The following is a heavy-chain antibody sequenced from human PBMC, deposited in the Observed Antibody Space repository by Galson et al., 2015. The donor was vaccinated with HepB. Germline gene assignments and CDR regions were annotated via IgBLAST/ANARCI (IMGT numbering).Heavy chain of an antibody. CDR1: GYSFTSYW. D-gene: IGHD4-17*01. CDR2: IEPSDSYT. Sequence: SGAEVTKPGESLRVSCEASGYSFTSYWITWVRQMPGKGLEWMGRIEPSDSYTNYSPSFQGHVTISADKSISTAYLQWSSLKASDTAMYYCARQRDYASPRIDYWGQGILVTVSS. J-gene: IGHJ4*02. CDR3: ARQRDYASPRIDY. V-gene: IGHV5-10-1*01.